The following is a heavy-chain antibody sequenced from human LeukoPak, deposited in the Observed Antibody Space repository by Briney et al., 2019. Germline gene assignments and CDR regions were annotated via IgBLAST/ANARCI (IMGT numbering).Heavy chain of an antibody. CDR3: AADMAPTDPYKWFDP. V-gene: IGHV1-8*01. Sequence: ASVKVSCKASEYTFTSYDINWVRQATGQGLEWMGWMNPNSGNTVYAQKFQGRVTMTRDTSISTAYMELSSLRSEDTAMYYCAADMAPTDPYKWFDPWGQGTQVTVSS. CDR2: MNPNSGNT. J-gene: IGHJ5*02. CDR1: EYTFTSYD. D-gene: IGHD1-1*01.